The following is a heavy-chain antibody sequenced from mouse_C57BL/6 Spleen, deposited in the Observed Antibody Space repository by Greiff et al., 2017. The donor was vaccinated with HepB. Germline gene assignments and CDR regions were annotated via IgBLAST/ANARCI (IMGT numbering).Heavy chain of an antibody. CDR1: GFTFTDYY. V-gene: IGHV7-3*01. J-gene: IGHJ1*03. D-gene: IGHD2-4*01. Sequence: EVKLMESGGGLVQPGGSLSLSCAASGFTFTDYYMSWVRQPPGKALEWLGFIRNKANGYTTEYSASVKGRFTISRDNSQSILYLQMNALRAEDSATYYCARYSHDYDGWYFDVWGTGTTVTVSS. CDR3: ARYSHDYDGWYFDV. CDR2: IRNKANGYTT.